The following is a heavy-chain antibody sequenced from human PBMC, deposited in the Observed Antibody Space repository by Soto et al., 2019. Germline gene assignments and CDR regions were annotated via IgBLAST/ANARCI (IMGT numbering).Heavy chain of an antibody. Sequence: PGGSLRLSCAASGFAFSSHTMYWVRQAPGKGLEWVSYISGSGTSTYNSDSVKGRFTISRDNARNSLFLQMNSLGDEDTAVYYCAKGRVDTAYFDNWGQGALVTVSS. CDR3: AKGRVDTAYFDN. D-gene: IGHD5-18*01. V-gene: IGHV3-48*02. CDR2: ISGSGTST. CDR1: GFAFSSHT. J-gene: IGHJ4*02.